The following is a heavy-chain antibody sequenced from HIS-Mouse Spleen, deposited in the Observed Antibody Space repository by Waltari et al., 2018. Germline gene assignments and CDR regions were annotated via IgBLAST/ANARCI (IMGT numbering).Heavy chain of an antibody. Sequence: QVQLVESGGGVVQPGRSLRLSCAASGFTFSSYGMHWVGQGPGKGLRWVAVISNDGSNKYYADSVKCRFTISRDNSKNTLYLQMNSLRAEDTAVYYCAKDKHHAFDYWGQGTLVTVSS. V-gene: IGHV3-30*18. J-gene: IGHJ4*02. CDR2: ISNDGSNK. CDR3: AKDKHHAFDY. CDR1: GFTFSSYG.